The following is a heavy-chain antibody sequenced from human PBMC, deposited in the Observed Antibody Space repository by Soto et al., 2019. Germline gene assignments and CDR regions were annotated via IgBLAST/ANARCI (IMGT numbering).Heavy chain of an antibody. J-gene: IGHJ5*02. CDR1: GDSINSDDFY. V-gene: IGHV4-31*03. Sequence: KPSETLSLTCIVSGDSINSDDFYWTWIRQHPGKGLEWIGYTSYSGNNYYNPSLKSRVTISIDTSTNQFSLSLSSVTAADTAVYYCASLKTIFGVINQSWFDPWGQGTLVTVSS. CDR3: ASLKTIFGVINQSWFDP. CDR2: TSYSGNN. D-gene: IGHD3-3*01.